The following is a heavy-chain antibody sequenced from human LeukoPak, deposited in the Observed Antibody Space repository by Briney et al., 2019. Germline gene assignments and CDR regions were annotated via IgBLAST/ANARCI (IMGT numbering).Heavy chain of an antibody. CDR1: GYTFTGYY. Sequence: ASVKVSCKASGYTFTGYYMHWVRQAPGQGLEWMGWINPNSGGADYAENFQGRVTLTRDTSISTHYMELSRLRSDDTAVYYCARVQYRLAETYIDYWGQGTLVTVSS. J-gene: IGHJ4*02. CDR3: ARVQYRLAETYIDY. V-gene: IGHV1-2*02. D-gene: IGHD3-16*01. CDR2: INPNSGGA.